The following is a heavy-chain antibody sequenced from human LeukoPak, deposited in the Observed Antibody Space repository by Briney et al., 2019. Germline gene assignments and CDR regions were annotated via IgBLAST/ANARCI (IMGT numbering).Heavy chain of an antibody. CDR3: ARRGVIMGFDY. CDR2: IYYSGST. V-gene: IGHV4-59*01. D-gene: IGHD3-10*01. J-gene: IGHJ4*02. Sequence: SATLSLTCTVSGDSISSYYWSWIRQPPGKGLDWFGYIYYSGSTNYNPSLKSRVTISVDTSKNQFSLKLSSVTAADTAVYYCARRGVIMGFDYWGQGTLVTVSS. CDR1: GDSISSYY.